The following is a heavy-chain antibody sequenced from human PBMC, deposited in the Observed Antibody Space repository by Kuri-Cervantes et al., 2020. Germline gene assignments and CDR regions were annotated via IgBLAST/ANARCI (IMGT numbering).Heavy chain of an antibody. V-gene: IGHV1-8*01. CDR2: MNPNSGNT. Sequence: ASVKVSCKASGYTFTSYDINWVRQATGQGLEWMGWMNPNSGNTGYAQEFQGRVTMTRDTSTSTVYMELSSLRSEDTAVYYCARDYYYGSGSYGGWFDPWGQGTLVTVSS. J-gene: IGHJ5*02. CDR3: ARDYYYGSGSYGGWFDP. D-gene: IGHD3-10*01. CDR1: GYTFTSYD.